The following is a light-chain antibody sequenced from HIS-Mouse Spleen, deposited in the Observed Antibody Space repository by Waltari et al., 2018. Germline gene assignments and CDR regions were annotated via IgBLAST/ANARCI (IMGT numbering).Light chain of an antibody. CDR1: QGISSY. J-gene: IGKJ1*01. Sequence: DIQLTQSPSFLSASVGDRVTITCRASQGISSYLAWYQQKPGKAPKPLTYAASTLQSGVPSRLSGSGSAPEFTLTISSLQPEDFATYYCQQLNSYPPTFGQGTKVEIK. CDR2: AAS. V-gene: IGKV1-9*01. CDR3: QQLNSYPPT.